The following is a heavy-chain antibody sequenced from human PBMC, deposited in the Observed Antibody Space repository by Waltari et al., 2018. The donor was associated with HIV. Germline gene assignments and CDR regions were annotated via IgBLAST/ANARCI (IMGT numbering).Heavy chain of an antibody. J-gene: IGHJ4*02. CDR3: ARMGQTDDILTGHHY. D-gene: IGHD3-9*01. Sequence: QLHLQASGPGLVKPSETLSLTCTVSGDPISSSSYYWGWIRQPPEKGLEWIGSIYYSGSTYYTPSLKSRVIISVDTSKNQFSVKLSSVTAADTAVYYCARMGQTDDILTGHHYWGQGTLVTVSS. CDR2: IYYSGST. V-gene: IGHV4-39*01. CDR1: GDPISSSSYY.